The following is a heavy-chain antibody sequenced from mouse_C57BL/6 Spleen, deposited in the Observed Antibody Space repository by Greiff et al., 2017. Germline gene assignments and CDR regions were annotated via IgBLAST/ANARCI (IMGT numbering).Heavy chain of an antibody. V-gene: IGHV1-59*01. J-gene: IGHJ2*01. CDR2: IDPSDSYT. CDR1: GYTFTSYW. D-gene: IGHD3-1*01. CDR3: ASRGSLYFDY. Sequence: VQLQQPGAELVKPGTSVKLSCKASGYTFTSYWMHWVKQRPGQGLEWIGVIDPSDSYTNYNQKFKGKATLTVDTSSSTAYMQLSSLTSEDSAVYYCASRGSLYFDYWGQGTTLTVSS.